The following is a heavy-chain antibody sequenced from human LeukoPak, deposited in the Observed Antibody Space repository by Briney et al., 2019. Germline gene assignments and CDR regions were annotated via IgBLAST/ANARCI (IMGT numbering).Heavy chain of an antibody. V-gene: IGHV3-48*03. Sequence: GGSLRLSCAASGFTFSSYEMNWLRQAPGKGLEWVSYISSSGSTTYYADSVKGRFTISRDNAKNSLYLQMNSPRAEDTAVYYCARDGYCGGGSCYGFDPWGQGTLVIVSS. D-gene: IGHD2-15*01. CDR1: GFTFSSYE. J-gene: IGHJ5*02. CDR2: ISSSGSTT. CDR3: ARDGYCGGGSCYGFDP.